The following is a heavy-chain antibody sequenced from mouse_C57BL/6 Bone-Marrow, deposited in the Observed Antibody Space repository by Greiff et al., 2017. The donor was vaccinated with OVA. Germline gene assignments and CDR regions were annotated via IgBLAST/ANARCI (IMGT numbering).Heavy chain of an antibody. CDR2: INYDGSST. Sequence: EVQLVESAGGLVQPGSSMKLSCTASGFTFSDYYMAWVRQVPEKGLEWVANINYDGSSTYYLDSLKSRFIISRDNAKNILYLQMSSLKSEDTATYYCARSCYYGSSYYFDYWGQGTTLTVSS. D-gene: IGHD1-1*01. CDR1: GFTFSDYY. CDR3: ARSCYYGSSYYFDY. J-gene: IGHJ2*01. V-gene: IGHV5-16*01.